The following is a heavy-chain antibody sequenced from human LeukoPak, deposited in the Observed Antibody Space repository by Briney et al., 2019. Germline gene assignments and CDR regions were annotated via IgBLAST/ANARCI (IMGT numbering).Heavy chain of an antibody. J-gene: IGHJ4*02. V-gene: IGHV1-69*06. CDR1: GGTFSSYA. CDR2: IIPIFGTA. D-gene: IGHD2-2*01. CDR3: ATDYAARGEPWIDY. Sequence: EASVKVSCKASGGTFSSYAISWVRQAPGQGLEWMGGIIPIFGTANYAQKFQGRVTMTEDTSTDTAYMELSSLRSEDTAVYYCATDYAARGEPWIDYWGQGTLVTVSS.